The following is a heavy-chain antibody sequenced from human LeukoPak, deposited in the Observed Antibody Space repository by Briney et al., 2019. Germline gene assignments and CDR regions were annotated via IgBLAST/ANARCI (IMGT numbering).Heavy chain of an antibody. D-gene: IGHD3-16*01. V-gene: IGHV3-33*06. CDR1: GFTFSSYG. J-gene: IGHJ3*02. CDR2: IWYDGSNK. CDR3: AKDLGDGDAFDI. Sequence: PGGSLRLSCAASGFTFSSYGMHWVRQAPGKGLEWVSVIWYDGSNKYYADSVKGRFTISRDNSKNTLYLQMNSLRAEDTAVYYCAKDLGDGDAFDIWGQGTMVTVSS.